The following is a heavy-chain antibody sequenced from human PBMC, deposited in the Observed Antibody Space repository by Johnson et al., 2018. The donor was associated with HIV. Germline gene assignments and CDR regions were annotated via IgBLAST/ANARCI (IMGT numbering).Heavy chain of an antibody. V-gene: IGHV3-30*04. Sequence: QVQLVESGGGVVQPGRSLRLSCAASGFTLSSYAMHWVRQAPGKGLEWVAVISYDGSNKYYADSVKGRFTISRDNSKNTLFLQMNSLRAEDTAVYYCARDLLSRAFDIWGQGTMVTVSS. CDR3: ARDLLSRAFDI. CDR2: ISYDGSNK. J-gene: IGHJ3*02. CDR1: GFTLSSYA.